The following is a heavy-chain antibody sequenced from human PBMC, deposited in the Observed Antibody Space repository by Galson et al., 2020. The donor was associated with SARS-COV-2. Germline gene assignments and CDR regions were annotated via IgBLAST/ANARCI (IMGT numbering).Heavy chain of an antibody. D-gene: IGHD7-27*01. CDR3: SRGHWGRDY. CDR2: IKPDGSDK. J-gene: IGHJ4*02. V-gene: IGHV3-7*04. CDR1: GFTLNSHW. Sequence: GESLKISCVGSGFTLNSHWMRWVRQAPGRGLEWVGDIKPDGSDKYYVDSVKGRFTIARDNDKKSVYLQMNCLGAEDTAVYYCSRGHWGRDYWGQGTLVTVSS.